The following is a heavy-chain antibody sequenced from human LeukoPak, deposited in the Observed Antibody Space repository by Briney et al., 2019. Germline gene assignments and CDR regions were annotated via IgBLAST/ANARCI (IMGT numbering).Heavy chain of an antibody. CDR1: GFTLSNYA. Sequence: GGSLRLSCAASGFTLSNYAMSWVRQAPGKGLEWVSVTSGSGGSTYYGDSVKGRCTLSGDTSKNTLYMQMNSLRAEDTAVYYCAKGRGYNYWDGFDIWGQGTMVTVSS. J-gene: IGHJ3*02. V-gene: IGHV3-23*01. CDR3: AKGRGYNYWDGFDI. CDR2: TSGSGGST. D-gene: IGHD5-24*01.